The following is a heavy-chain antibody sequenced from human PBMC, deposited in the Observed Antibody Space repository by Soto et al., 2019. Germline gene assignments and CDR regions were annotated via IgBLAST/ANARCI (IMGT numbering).Heavy chain of an antibody. CDR2: VWYDGSYK. J-gene: IGHJ3*01. V-gene: IGHV3-33*01. CDR3: ARAPARSGYSMDV. Sequence: QVQLVESGGGVVQPGRSLRLSCAASGFTFSTYGMHWVRQAPGKGLEWVAAVWYDGSYKYYADSVKGRFTISRDNSKNTLYLQMNSLRAEDTAVYYCARAPARSGYSMDVWGQGTMVTVSS. CDR1: GFTFSTYG. D-gene: IGHD5-12*01.